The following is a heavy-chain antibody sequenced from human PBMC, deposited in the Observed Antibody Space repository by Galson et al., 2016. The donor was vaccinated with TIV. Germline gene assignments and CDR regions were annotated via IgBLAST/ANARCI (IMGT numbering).Heavy chain of an antibody. Sequence: SLRLSCAASGFTFGTYTMNWVRLTPGKGLEWVASISGNSRYIYYTDSLMGRFTISRDNSKNLLSLHMNSLGVEDTAVYYCVRDAPTDGSGYSGGYFDSWGQGTLVTVSS. CDR1: GFTFGTYT. V-gene: IGHV3-21*06. D-gene: IGHD3-22*01. CDR3: VRDAPTDGSGYSGGYFDS. CDR2: ISGNSRYI. J-gene: IGHJ4*02.